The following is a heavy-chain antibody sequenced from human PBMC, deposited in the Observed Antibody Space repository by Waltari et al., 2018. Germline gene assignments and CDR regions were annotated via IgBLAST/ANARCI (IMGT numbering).Heavy chain of an antibody. J-gene: IGHJ3*02. CDR2: TYPGDSDT. CDR3: ARRLYSGYGTDAFDI. D-gene: IGHD5-12*01. CDR1: GYSFTSYW. V-gene: IGHV5-51*03. Sequence: EVQLVQSGAEVKKPGESLKISCKGSGYSFTSYWIGWVRQMPGKGLEGMGVTYPGDSDTRYSPSFQGQVTISADKSISTAYLQWSSLKASDTAMYYCARRLYSGYGTDAFDIWGQGTMVTVSS.